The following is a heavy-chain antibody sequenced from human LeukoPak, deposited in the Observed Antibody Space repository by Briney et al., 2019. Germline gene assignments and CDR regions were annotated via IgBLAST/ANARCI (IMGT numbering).Heavy chain of an antibody. Sequence: PSETLSLTCTVSGGSISSSSYYWGWIRQPPGKGLEWIGSIYYSGSTYYNPSLKSRVTISVDTSKNQFSLKLSSVTAADTAVYYCARDGYGNYYYMDVWGKGTTVTVSS. CDR2: IYYSGST. J-gene: IGHJ6*03. V-gene: IGHV4-39*07. CDR3: ARDGYGNYYYMDV. CDR1: GGSISSSSYY. D-gene: IGHD3-22*01.